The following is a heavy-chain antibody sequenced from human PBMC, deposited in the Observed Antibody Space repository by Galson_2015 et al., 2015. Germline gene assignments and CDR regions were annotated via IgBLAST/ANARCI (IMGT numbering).Heavy chain of an antibody. CDR1: GFSFSRYV. D-gene: IGHD6-13*01. CDR2: ISYDGSNI. V-gene: IGHV3-30*01. J-gene: IGHJ5*02. Sequence: SLRLSCAASGFSFSRYVMQWVRQAPGKGLEWVAVISYDGSNIYYADSVKGRFTISRDNSKNTLYLQMNSLRAEDTAVYYCARRFPTAGWFDPWGQGTQVTVSS. CDR3: ARRFPTAGWFDP.